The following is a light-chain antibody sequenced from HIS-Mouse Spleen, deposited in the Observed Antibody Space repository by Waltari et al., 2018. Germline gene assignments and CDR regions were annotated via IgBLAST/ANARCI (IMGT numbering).Light chain of an antibody. CDR3: YSTDSSGNHRV. CDR2: EDR. J-gene: IGLJ2*01. CDR1: ALPKKY. V-gene: IGLV3-10*01. Sequence: SYELTQPPSVSVSPGQTARITCSGDALPKKYAYWYQQKSGQAPVLVIYEDRKRPSGIPERFYGSSSGTMATLTISGAQVDDEADYYCYSTDSSGNHRVFGGGTKLTVL.